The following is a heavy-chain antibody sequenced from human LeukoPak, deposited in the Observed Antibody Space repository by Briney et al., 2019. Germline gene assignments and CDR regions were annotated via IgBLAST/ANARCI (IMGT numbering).Heavy chain of an antibody. J-gene: IGHJ4*02. V-gene: IGHV3-33*08. D-gene: IGHD6-19*01. CDR3: ASQFWWAAVAGTTLDY. CDR1: GFTFSSYG. Sequence: GGSLRLSCAASGFTFSSYGMHWVRQAPGKGLEWVAVIWYDGSNKYYADSVKGRFTISRDNAKISLYLQMNSLRAEDTAVYYCASQFWWAAVAGTTLDYWGQGTLVTVSS. CDR2: IWYDGSNK.